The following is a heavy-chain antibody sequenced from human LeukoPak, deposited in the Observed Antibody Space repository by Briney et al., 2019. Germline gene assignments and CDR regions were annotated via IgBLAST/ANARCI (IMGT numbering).Heavy chain of an antibody. D-gene: IGHD1-26*01. J-gene: IGHJ6*02. V-gene: IGHV3-48*02. CDR1: GFTFSSYS. CDR2: ISSSSTI. CDR3: ARVRLGLVGATLGYYYYYGMDV. Sequence: PGGSLRLSCAASGFTFSSYSMNWVRQAPGKGLEWVSYISSSSTIYYADSVKGRFTISRDNAKNSLYLQMNSLRDEDTAVYYCARVRLGLVGATLGYYYYYGMDVWGQGTTVTVSS.